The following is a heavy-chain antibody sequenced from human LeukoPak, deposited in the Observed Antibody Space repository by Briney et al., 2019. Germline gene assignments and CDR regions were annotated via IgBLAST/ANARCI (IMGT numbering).Heavy chain of an antibody. Sequence: SETLSLTCAVSGDSISSGGYSWSWIRRPPGKGLEWIGYIYHGGSAYYSPSLKSRANISVDKSKNQFSLKLSSVTAADTAVYYCARYFSGGQFKWFDPWGQGTLVTVSS. CDR1: GDSISSGGYS. CDR2: IYHGGSA. J-gene: IGHJ5*02. CDR3: ARYFSGGQFKWFDP. V-gene: IGHV4-30-2*01. D-gene: IGHD1-26*01.